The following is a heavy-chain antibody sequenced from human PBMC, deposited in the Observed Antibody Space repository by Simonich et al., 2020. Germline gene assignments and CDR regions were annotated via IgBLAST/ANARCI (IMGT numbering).Heavy chain of an antibody. CDR1: GYTFTGYY. CDR2: INPNRGGT. J-gene: IGHJ6*03. D-gene: IGHD6-13*01. CDR3: ARGRIAAAGTYYYYYMDV. V-gene: IGHV1-2*02. Sequence: QVQLVQSGAEVKKPGASVKVSCKASGYTFTGYYMHWVRQAPGQGLEWMGWINPNRGGTNYAQKFQGRVTMTRGTSISTAYMELSRLRSDDTAVYYCARGRIAAAGTYYYYYMDVWGKGTTVTVSS.